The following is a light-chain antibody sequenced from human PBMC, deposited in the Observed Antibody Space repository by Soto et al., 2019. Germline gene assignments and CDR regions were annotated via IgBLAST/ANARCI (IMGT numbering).Light chain of an antibody. CDR2: GAS. Sequence: EIVMTQSPATLSVSPGERVTLSCSASQDIRSSLAWYQQKPGQAPRLLIYGASTRATGIPARFSGSGSGTEFTLSIGSLQPEDFAVYYCQQYNYWPPITFGQGTRLEI. CDR3: QQYNYWPPIT. CDR1: QDIRSS. J-gene: IGKJ5*01. V-gene: IGKV3-15*01.